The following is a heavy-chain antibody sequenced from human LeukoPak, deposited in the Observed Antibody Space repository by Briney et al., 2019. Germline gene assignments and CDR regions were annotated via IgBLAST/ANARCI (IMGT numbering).Heavy chain of an antibody. Sequence: PSETLSLTCTASGGSISSYYWSWIRQPPGKGLEWIAYISDIGSINYNPSLKSRVAISVDTSKNQFSLKLNSVTAADTAVYYCARRSGPYSSSWFDYWGQGTLVTVSS. J-gene: IGHJ4*02. CDR2: ISDIGSI. CDR1: GGSISSYY. CDR3: ARRSGPYSSSWFDY. V-gene: IGHV4-59*08. D-gene: IGHD6-13*01.